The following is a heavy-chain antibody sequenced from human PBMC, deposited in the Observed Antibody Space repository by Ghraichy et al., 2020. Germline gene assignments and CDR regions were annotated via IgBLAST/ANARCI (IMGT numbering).Heavy chain of an antibody. D-gene: IGHD6-13*01. J-gene: IGHJ4*02. CDR1: GFTFSSYA. V-gene: IGHV3-23*01. CDR2: ISGTGGTT. Sequence: GGSLRLSCAASGFTFSSYAINWVRQAPGKGLEWVSAISGTGGTTLYADSVKGRFTISRDNSKSSLYLQMNNLRAEDTALYYCAKVGAPGIPFDYWGQGTLVTVSS. CDR3: AKVGAPGIPFDY.